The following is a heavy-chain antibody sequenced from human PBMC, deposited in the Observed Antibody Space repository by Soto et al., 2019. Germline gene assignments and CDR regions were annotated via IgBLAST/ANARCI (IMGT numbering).Heavy chain of an antibody. CDR1: GFTFSSYA. Sequence: TGGSLRLSCSASGFTFSSYAMHWVRQAPGKGLEYVSAISSNGGSTYYADSVKGRFTISRDNSKNTLYLQMSSLRAEDTAVYYCVKGLAGGAAAGTALHWFDPWGQGTLVTVSS. D-gene: IGHD6-13*01. V-gene: IGHV3-64D*08. J-gene: IGHJ5*02. CDR3: VKGLAGGAAAGTALHWFDP. CDR2: ISSNGGST.